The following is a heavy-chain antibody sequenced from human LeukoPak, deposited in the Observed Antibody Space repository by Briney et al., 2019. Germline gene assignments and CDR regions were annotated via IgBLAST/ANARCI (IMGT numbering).Heavy chain of an antibody. D-gene: IGHD3-22*01. J-gene: IGHJ3*02. CDR1: GFTFSSYE. V-gene: IGHV3-48*03. CDR2: ISSSDSSTI. CDR3: ARDRGYHDAFDI. Sequence: PGGSLRLSCAASGFTFSSYEMNWVRQAPGKGLEWVSYISSSDSSTIYYADSVKGQFTISRDNAKNSLYLQMNSLRAEDTAVYYCARDRGYHDAFDIWGQGTMVTVS.